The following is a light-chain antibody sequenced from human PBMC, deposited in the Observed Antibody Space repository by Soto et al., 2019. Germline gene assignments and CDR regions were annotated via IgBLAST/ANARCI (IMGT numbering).Light chain of an antibody. V-gene: IGKV1-27*01. CDR3: QKYNSPPSIT. J-gene: IGKJ5*01. CDR2: AAS. Sequence: DIQMPQSPSSLCASVGYRVTITCRLSLGISNSLAWYQQKPGKVPKLLIYAASTLQSGVPSRFSGSGSGTDFTLTISSLQPEDVATYYCQKYNSPPSITFGQGTRLEIK. CDR1: LGISNS.